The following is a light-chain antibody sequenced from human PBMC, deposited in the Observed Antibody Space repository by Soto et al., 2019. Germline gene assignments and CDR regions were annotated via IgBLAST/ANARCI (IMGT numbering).Light chain of an antibody. CDR2: EVS. CDR3: SSYTSSSTYV. J-gene: IGLJ1*01. V-gene: IGLV2-14*01. Sequence: SALTQPASVSGSPGQTLTISCTGTNNDFCGYNFVSWYQQHPGKAPKLMIYEVSNLPSVVSNRFSGSKCGNTASLTISGLQAEDEADYYCSSYTSSSTYVFGNGTKVTVL. CDR1: NNDFCGYNF.